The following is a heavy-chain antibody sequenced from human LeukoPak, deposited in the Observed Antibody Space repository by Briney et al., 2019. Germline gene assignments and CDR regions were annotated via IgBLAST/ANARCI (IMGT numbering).Heavy chain of an antibody. Sequence: NPSETLSLTCTVSGGSISSSSYYWGWIRQPPGKGLEWIGSIYYSGSTYYNPSLRSRVTISLDTSKNQFSLKLSSVTAADTAVYYCARSMDTAIVTQRGFDYWGQGTLVTVSS. CDR2: IYYSGST. CDR3: ARSMDTAIVTQRGFDY. D-gene: IGHD5-18*01. CDR1: GGSISSSSYY. V-gene: IGHV4-39*07. J-gene: IGHJ4*02.